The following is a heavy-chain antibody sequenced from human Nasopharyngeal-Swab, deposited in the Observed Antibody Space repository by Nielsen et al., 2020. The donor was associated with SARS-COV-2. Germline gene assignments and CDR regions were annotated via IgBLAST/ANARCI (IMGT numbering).Heavy chain of an antibody. CDR3: EGSSWYGDYYYYYGMDV. V-gene: IGHV4-39*07. D-gene: IGHD6-13*01. Sequence: SETLSLTYTVSGGSISSSSYYWGWIRQPPGKGLEWIGSIYYSGSTYYNPSLKSRVTISVDTSKNQFSLKLSSVTAADTAVYYCEGSSWYGDYYYYYGMDVWGQGTTVTVSS. CDR1: GGSISSSSYY. J-gene: IGHJ6*02. CDR2: IYYSGST.